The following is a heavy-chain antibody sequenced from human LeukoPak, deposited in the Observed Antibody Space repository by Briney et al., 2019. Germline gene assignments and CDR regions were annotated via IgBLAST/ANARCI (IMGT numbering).Heavy chain of an antibody. CDR1: GFTFDDYA. Sequence: SLRLSCAASGFTFDDYAMHWVRQAPGKGLEWVSGISWNSGSIGYADSVKGRFTISRDNAKNSLYLQMNSLRGEDTALYYCAKDYTAVLRGPDYWGQGTLVTVSS. D-gene: IGHD5-18*01. CDR3: AKDYTAVLRGPDY. J-gene: IGHJ4*02. CDR2: ISWNSGSI. V-gene: IGHV3-9*01.